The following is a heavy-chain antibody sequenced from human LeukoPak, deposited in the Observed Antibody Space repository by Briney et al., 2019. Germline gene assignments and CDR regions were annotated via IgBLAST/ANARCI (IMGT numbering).Heavy chain of an antibody. CDR3: ARSSSGWYRKYYFDY. J-gene: IGHJ4*02. CDR2: IYYSGST. CDR1: GGSISSYY. D-gene: IGHD6-19*01. V-gene: IGHV4-59*12. Sequence: SETLSLTCTVSGGSISSYYWSWIRQPPGKGLEWIGYIYYSGSTYYNPSLKSRVTISVDTSKNQFSLKLSSVTAADTAVYYCARSSSGWYRKYYFDYWGQGTLVTVSS.